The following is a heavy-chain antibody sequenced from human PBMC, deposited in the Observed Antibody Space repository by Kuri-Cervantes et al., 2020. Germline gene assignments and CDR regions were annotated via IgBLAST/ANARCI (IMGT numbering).Heavy chain of an antibody. Sequence: GESLKISCVASGFTFSSYAMHWVRQAPGKGLEWVAVISYDGSNKYYADSVKGRFTISRDNSKNTLYLQMNSLRAEDTAVYYCARDTHSSGWFYYFDYWGQGTLVTVSS. V-gene: IGHV3-30-3*01. CDR3: ARDTHSSGWFYYFDY. D-gene: IGHD6-19*01. CDR2: ISYDGSNK. CDR1: GFTFSSYA. J-gene: IGHJ4*02.